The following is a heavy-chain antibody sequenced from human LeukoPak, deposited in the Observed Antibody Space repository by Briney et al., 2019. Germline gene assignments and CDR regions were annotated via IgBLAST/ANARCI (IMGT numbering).Heavy chain of an antibody. J-gene: IGHJ4*02. D-gene: IGHD6-13*01. CDR1: GFTFRTYA. Sequence: GGSLRLSCVASGFTFRTYAMSWVRQAPGKGLVWVSRINHDGSSTNYADSVKGRFTISRDNAKNSLYLQMNSLRAEDTALYYCARDGYQAPPHYWGQGTLVTVSS. V-gene: IGHV3-74*01. CDR2: INHDGSST. CDR3: ARDGYQAPPHY.